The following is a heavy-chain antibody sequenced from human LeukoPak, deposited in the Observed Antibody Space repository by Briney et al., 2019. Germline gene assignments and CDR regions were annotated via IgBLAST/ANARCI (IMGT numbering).Heavy chain of an antibody. CDR1: GFTFSSYW. D-gene: IGHD5/OR15-5a*01. J-gene: IGHJ6*03. CDR3: ARLRLGYYYYMDV. CDR2: IKQDGSEK. Sequence: GGSLRLSCAASGFTFSSYWMSWVRQAPGKGLEWVANIKQDGSEKYYVDSVKGRFTISRDNAKNSLYLQMNSLRAEDTAVYYCARLRLGYYYYMDVWGKGTTVTVSS. V-gene: IGHV3-7*01.